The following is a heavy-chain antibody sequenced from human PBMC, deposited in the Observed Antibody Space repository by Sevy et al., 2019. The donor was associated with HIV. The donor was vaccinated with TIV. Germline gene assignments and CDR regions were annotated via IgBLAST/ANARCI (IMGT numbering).Heavy chain of an antibody. V-gene: IGHV3-21*01. J-gene: IGHJ6*02. CDR2: ISSSGTYI. Sequence: GGSLRLSCIASGFTFSSYSMNWVRQAPGKGLEWVSSISSSGTYIYYADSLKGRITTSRDNAKNSLFLQVNGLRTEDTAVYYCARGVEDDSGHYYYGGPYSKSAMDVWGQGTTVTVSS. D-gene: IGHD3-22*01. CDR1: GFTFSSYS. CDR3: ARGVEDDSGHYYYGGPYSKSAMDV.